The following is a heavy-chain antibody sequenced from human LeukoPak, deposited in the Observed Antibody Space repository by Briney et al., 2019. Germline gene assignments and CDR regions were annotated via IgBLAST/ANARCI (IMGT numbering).Heavy chain of an antibody. CDR3: ASTSGSGSSYSPYYYYGMDV. J-gene: IGHJ6*02. D-gene: IGHD3-10*01. V-gene: IGHV4-59*12. Sequence: SETLSLTCTVSGGSISSYYWSWIRQPPGKGLEWIGYIYYSGSTNYNPSLKSRVTISVDTSKNQFSLKLSSVTAADTAVYYCASTSGSGSSYSPYYYYGMDVWGQGTTVTVSS. CDR1: GGSISSYY. CDR2: IYYSGST.